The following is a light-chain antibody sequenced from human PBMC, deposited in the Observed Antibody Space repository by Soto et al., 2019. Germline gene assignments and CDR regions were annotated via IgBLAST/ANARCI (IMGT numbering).Light chain of an antibody. J-gene: IGLJ2*01. CDR1: SGSVSTNNY. V-gene: IGLV8-61*01. CDR2: NTN. CDR3: VLYLHSGIGV. Sequence: QAVVTQEPSFSVSPGGTVTLTCGLSSGSVSTNNYPSWYQQTPGQAPRTLIYNTNARSSGVPDRFSGSLLGNKVALTITGAQAEDESDYYCVLYLHSGIGVFGGGTKVTVL.